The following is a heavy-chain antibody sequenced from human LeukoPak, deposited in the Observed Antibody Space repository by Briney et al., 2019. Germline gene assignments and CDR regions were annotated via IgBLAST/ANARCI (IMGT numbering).Heavy chain of an antibody. CDR2: IYYSGST. CDR3: ASSSWSKRGVAFDI. Sequence: SETLSLTCTVSGGSISSGGYYWSWIRQPPGKGLEWIGYIYYSGSTNYNPSLKSRVTISVDTSKNQFSLKLSSVTAADTAVYYCASSSWSKRGVAFDIWGQGTMVTVSS. J-gene: IGHJ3*02. V-gene: IGHV4-61*08. CDR1: GGSISSGGYY. D-gene: IGHD6-13*01.